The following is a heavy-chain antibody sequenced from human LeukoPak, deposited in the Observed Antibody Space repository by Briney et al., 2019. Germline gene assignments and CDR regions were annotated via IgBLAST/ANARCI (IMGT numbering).Heavy chain of an antibody. J-gene: IGHJ4*02. CDR2: VNPNSGNT. D-gene: IGHD2-2*01. CDR3: ARVGPAAHFYFDY. CDR1: GYSFTNYD. V-gene: IGHV1-8*02. Sequence: ASVKVSCKPSGYSFTNYDINWVRQAPGQGLEWMGWVNPNSGNTGYAQKFQGRVTMTRGTSISTVYMELTSLTSEDTAVYYCARVGPAAHFYFDYWGQGTLVTVSS.